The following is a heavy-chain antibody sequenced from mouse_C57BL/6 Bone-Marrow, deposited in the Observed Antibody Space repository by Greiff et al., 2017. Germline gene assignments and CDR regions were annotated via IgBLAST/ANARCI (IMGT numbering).Heavy chain of an antibody. CDR1: EYEFPSHD. CDR3: ARHSGSIYVPFAY. Sequence: EVKLVESGEGLVKPGGSLKLSCESTEYEFPSHDMSWVRKTPEKRLELVAAINSDGGSTYYPDTMERRFIISRDNPKKTLYLQMSSRRSEDTALDYGARHSGSIYVPFAYWGQGTLVTVSA. CDR2: INSDGGST. D-gene: IGHD1-1*01. V-gene: IGHV5-2*01. J-gene: IGHJ3*01.